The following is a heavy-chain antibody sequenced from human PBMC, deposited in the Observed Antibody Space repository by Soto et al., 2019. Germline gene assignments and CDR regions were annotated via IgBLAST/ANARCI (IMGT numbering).Heavy chain of an antibody. V-gene: IGHV3-23*01. CDR3: AKRSGYQEAAYLDY. D-gene: IGHD5-12*01. J-gene: IGHJ4*02. CDR1: GFTFSSYG. CDR2: VSGSGDST. Sequence: GGSLRLSCAASGFTFSSYGMHWVRQAPGKGLEWVSGVSGSGDSTYYADSVKGRFTISRDNSKNTLYLQMNSLRAEDTAVYYCAKRSGYQEAAYLDYWGQGPLVTVSS.